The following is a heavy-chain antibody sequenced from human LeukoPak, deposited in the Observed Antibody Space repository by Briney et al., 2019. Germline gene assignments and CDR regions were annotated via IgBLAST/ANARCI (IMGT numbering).Heavy chain of an antibody. V-gene: IGHV3-38-3*01. J-gene: IGHJ4*02. D-gene: IGHD5-18*01. CDR3: ARRASTERGHSYGLDS. CDR2: ISGGST. Sequence: GGSLRLSCAASGFTVSSNEMSWVRQAPGKGLEWVSSISGGSTYYADSRKGRFTISRDNSKNTLHLQMNSLRAEDTAVYYCARRASTERGHSYGLDSWGQGALVTVSS. CDR1: GFTVSSNE.